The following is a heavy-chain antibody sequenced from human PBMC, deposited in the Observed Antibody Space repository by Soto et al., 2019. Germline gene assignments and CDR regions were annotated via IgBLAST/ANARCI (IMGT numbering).Heavy chain of an antibody. D-gene: IGHD3-10*01. CDR1: NASISSRKW. Sequence: QVHLQESGPGLVKPSGTLSLTCTVSNASISSRKWWTWVRQTPGKGLEWIGEIYHSGSINHNPSLKSRVTMSVDKSKNQFSLKMTPVTAADTGVYYCASKFGQLLADAFDIWGQGTVVTVSS. CDR2: IYHSGSI. J-gene: IGHJ3*02. V-gene: IGHV4-4*02. CDR3: ASKFGQLLADAFDI.